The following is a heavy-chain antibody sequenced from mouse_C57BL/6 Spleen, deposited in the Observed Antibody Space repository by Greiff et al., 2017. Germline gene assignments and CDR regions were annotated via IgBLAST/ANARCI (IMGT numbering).Heavy chain of an antibody. CDR3: AGSGDCYYYAMDY. Sequence: QVQLKQPGAELVKPGASVKLSCKASGYTFTSYWMHWVKQRPGRGLEWIGRIDPNSGGTKYNEKFKSKATLTVDKTSSTAYMQLSSLTSDDSAVYYYAGSGDCYYYAMDYWGQGTSVTVSS. V-gene: IGHV1-72*01. CDR2: IDPNSGGT. CDR1: GYTFTSYW. J-gene: IGHJ4*01. D-gene: IGHD2-3*01.